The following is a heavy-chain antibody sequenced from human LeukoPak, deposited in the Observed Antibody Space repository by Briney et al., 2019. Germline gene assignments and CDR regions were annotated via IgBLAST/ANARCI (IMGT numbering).Heavy chain of an antibody. D-gene: IGHD2-8*01. CDR3: ARAMACDY. J-gene: IGHJ4*02. V-gene: IGHV3-48*01. Sequence: PGGSLRLSCAASGFTFSRYSMNWVRQAPGKGLEWISYISTSNSPIYYADSVKGRFTISRDNAKNSLYLQMNSLRAEDTAVYYCARAMACDYWGQGTLVTVSS. CDR2: ISTSNSPI. CDR1: GFTFSRYS.